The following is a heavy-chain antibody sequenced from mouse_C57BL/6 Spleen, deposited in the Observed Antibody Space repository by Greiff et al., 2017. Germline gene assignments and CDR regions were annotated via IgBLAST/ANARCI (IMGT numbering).Heavy chain of an antibody. CDR2: INYDGSST. V-gene: IGHV5-16*01. J-gene: IGHJ4*01. D-gene: IGHD1-1*01. CDR1: GFTFSDYY. CDR3: ARGSSPPYAMDY. Sequence: EVQLVESEGGLVQPGSSMKLSCTASGFTFSDYYMAWVRQVPEKGLEWVANINYDGSSTYYLASLKSRFILSRDNAKNILYLQMSSLKSEDTATYYCARGSSPPYAMDYWGQGTSVTVSS.